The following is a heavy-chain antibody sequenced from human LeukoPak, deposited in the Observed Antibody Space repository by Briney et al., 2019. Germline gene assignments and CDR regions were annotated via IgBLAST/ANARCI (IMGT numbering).Heavy chain of an antibody. Sequence: GGSLRLSCAASGFTFSSYEMNWVRQAPGKGLEWVSYISSSGTIIYYADSVKGRFTISRDNAKDSLYLQMNSLRAEDTAIYYCARLTMVRGSFDYWGQGTLVTVSS. J-gene: IGHJ4*02. CDR2: ISSSGTII. D-gene: IGHD3-10*01. V-gene: IGHV3-48*03. CDR3: ARLTMVRGSFDY. CDR1: GFTFSSYE.